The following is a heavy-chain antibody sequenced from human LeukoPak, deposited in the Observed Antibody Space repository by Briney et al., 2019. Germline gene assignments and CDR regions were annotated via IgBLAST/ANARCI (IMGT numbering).Heavy chain of an antibody. CDR1: GGSISSGGYY. CDR3: ASSFHSGVAVHRI. V-gene: IGHV4-61*08. J-gene: IGHJ3*02. D-gene: IGHD6-19*01. CDR2: IYYSGST. Sequence: SETLSLTCTVSGGSISSGGYYWSWIRQPPGKGLEWIGYIYYSGSTYYNPSLKSRVTISVDTSKNQFSLQLSSLTAADTAVYYCASSFHSGVAVHRIWGQGTMVTVSS.